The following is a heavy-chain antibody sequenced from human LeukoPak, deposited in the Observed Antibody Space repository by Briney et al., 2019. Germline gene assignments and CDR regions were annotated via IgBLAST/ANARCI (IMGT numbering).Heavy chain of an antibody. CDR3: AKEKEFGDFPDYFDY. D-gene: IGHD3-10*01. Sequence: GGSLRLSCAASGFTFSSYAMNWVRQAPGKGLEWVSVIGGSGGGTYYADSVKGRFTISRDNSKNTLFLQMDSLRAEDTAVYFCAKEKEFGDFPDYFDYWGQGTLVTVSS. J-gene: IGHJ4*02. CDR1: GFTFSSYA. CDR2: IGGSGGGT. V-gene: IGHV3-23*01.